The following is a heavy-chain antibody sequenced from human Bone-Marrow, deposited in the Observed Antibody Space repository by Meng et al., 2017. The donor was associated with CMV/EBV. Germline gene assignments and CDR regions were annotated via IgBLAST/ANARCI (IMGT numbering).Heavy chain of an antibody. J-gene: IGHJ6*02. Sequence: ESLKISCTASGITFSSSWMSWVRQAPGKGLEWVAKIKGDGSEKYYLDSVKGRFTISRDNAKNSVYLQMNSLRAEDTAVYYCARVRVTYYEFWSGAFGMDVWGQGTTVTVSS. CDR2: IKGDGSEK. D-gene: IGHD3-3*01. CDR3: ARVRVTYYEFWSGAFGMDV. V-gene: IGHV3-7*01. CDR1: GITFSSSW.